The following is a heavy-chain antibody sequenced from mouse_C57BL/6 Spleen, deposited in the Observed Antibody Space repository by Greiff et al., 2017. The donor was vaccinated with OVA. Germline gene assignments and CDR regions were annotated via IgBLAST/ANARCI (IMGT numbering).Heavy chain of an antibody. CDR3: ARGVIYYYGSMDY. Sequence: VVESGGGLVKPGGSLKLSCAASGFTFSDYGMHWVRQAPEKGLEWVAYISSGSSTIYYADTVKGRFTISRDNAKNTLFLQMTSLRSEDTAMYYCARGVIYYYGSMDYWGQGTSVTVSS. V-gene: IGHV5-17*01. J-gene: IGHJ4*01. D-gene: IGHD1-1*01. CDR1: GFTFSDYG. CDR2: ISSGSSTI.